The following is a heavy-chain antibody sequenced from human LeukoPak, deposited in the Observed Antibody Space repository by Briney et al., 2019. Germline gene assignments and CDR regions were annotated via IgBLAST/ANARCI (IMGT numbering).Heavy chain of an antibody. Sequence: PSETLSLTCTVSGGSVRSYYWSWIRQTPGKGLEWIGYIYYPGTTNYNPSLKSRVSFSVDTSKNQFSLNLDSVTAADTAVYYCARQLYGSDYWGQGTLVTVSS. CDR1: GGSVRSYY. V-gene: IGHV4-59*08. CDR2: IYYPGTT. CDR3: ARQLYGSDY. J-gene: IGHJ4*02. D-gene: IGHD4-17*01.